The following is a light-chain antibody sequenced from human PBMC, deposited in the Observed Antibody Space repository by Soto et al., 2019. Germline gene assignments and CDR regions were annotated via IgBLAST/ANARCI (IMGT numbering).Light chain of an antibody. V-gene: IGLV2-8*01. CDR3: SSYAGSNNFV. Sequence: QSVLTQPPSASGSPGQSVTISCTGTSSDVGGYNYVSWYQQHPGKAPKLMICEVNKRPSGVPDRFSGSKSGNTASLTVSGLQAEDEADYYCSSYAGSNNFVFGTGTKVTVL. CDR1: SSDVGGYNY. CDR2: EVN. J-gene: IGLJ1*01.